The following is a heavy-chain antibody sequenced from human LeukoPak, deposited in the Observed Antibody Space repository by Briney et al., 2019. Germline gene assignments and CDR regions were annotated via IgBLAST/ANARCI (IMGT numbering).Heavy chain of an antibody. CDR1: GFDLSTYE. CDR3: ARGDPHADL. Sequence: GGSLRLSCAASGFDLSTYEMNWVRQAPGKGLEWIADITISGHTKNYADSVKGRFSTSRDNARTSLYLQMHSLRVEDTGVYYCARGDPHADLWGQGTLVTVSS. V-gene: IGHV3-48*03. D-gene: IGHD5-24*01. J-gene: IGHJ5*02. CDR2: ITISGHTK.